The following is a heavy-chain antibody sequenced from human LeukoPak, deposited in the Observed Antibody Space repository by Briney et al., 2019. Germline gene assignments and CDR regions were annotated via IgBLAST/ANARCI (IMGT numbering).Heavy chain of an antibody. CDR3: AEVTVGANSPGAFDI. D-gene: IGHD1-26*01. CDR1: GFTFSSYS. CDR2: ISSSSSYI. Sequence: PGGSLRLSCAASGFTFSSYSMNWVRQAPGKGLEWVSSISSSSSYIYYADSVKGRFTISRDNSKNTLYLQMNSLRAEDTAVYYCAEVTVGANSPGAFDIWGQGTMVTVSS. V-gene: IGHV3-21*04. J-gene: IGHJ3*02.